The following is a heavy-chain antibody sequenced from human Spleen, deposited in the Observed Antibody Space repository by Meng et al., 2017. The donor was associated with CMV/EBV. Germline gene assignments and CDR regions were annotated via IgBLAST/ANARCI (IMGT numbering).Heavy chain of an antibody. CDR1: GFTFSSYG. J-gene: IGHJ4*02. Sequence: GGSLRLSCAASGFTFSSYGMHWVRQAPGKGLVWVAFIRYDGSNKYYADSVKGRFTISRDNSKNTLYLQMNSLRAEDTAVYYCAKDRRITMIVVVKPHYFDYWGQGTLVTVSS. V-gene: IGHV3-30*02. D-gene: IGHD3-22*01. CDR2: IRYDGSNK. CDR3: AKDRRITMIVVVKPHYFDY.